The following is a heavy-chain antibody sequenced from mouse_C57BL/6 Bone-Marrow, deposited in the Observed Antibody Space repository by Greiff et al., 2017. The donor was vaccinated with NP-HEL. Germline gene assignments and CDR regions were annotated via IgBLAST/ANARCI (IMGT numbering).Heavy chain of an antibody. D-gene: IGHD2-3*01. J-gene: IGHJ3*01. CDR3: ARDGYYWFAY. CDR1: GYTFTSYW. Sequence: QVQLQQPGAELVKPGASVKLSCKASGYTFTSYWMHWVKQRPGQGLEWIGMIHPNSGSTNYNEKLKSKATLTVDKSSSTAYMQLSSLTSEDSAVYYCARDGYYWFAYWGQGTLVTVSA. V-gene: IGHV1-64*01. CDR2: IHPNSGST.